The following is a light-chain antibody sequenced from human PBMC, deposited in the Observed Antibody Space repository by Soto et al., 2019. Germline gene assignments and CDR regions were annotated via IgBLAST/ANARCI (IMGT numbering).Light chain of an antibody. J-gene: IGLJ2*01. CDR2: EVS. Sequence: QSALTQPASVSGSPGQSITISCTGTSSDVGGYNFVSWYQQHPGKAPKLMISEVSNRPSGVSNRFSASKSGNTASLTISGLQAEDEADYYCSSYTSSSTLVFGGGTKLTVL. V-gene: IGLV2-14*01. CDR3: SSYTSSSTLV. CDR1: SSDVGGYNF.